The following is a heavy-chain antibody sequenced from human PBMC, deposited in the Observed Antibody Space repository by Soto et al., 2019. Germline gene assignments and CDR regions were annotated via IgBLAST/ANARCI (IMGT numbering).Heavy chain of an antibody. CDR3: AKREDFWRIYYYYGMDV. CDR2: ISGSGGST. Sequence: GGSLRLSCAASGFTFSSYAMSWVRQAPGKGLEWVSAISGSGGSTYYADSVKGRFTISRDNSKNTLYLQMNSLRAEDTAVYYCAKREDFWRIYYYYGMDVWGQGTTVTVS. CDR1: GFTFSSYA. J-gene: IGHJ6*02. D-gene: IGHD3-3*01. V-gene: IGHV3-23*01.